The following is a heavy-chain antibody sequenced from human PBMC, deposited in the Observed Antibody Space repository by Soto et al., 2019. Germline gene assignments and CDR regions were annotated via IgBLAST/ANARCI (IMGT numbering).Heavy chain of an antibody. J-gene: IGHJ4*02. CDR2: INPSGGST. CDR1: GYTFTSYY. CDR3: ARVVGATESLN. D-gene: IGHD1-26*01. Sequence: QVQLVQSGAEVKKPGASVKVSCKASGYTFTSYYMHWVRQAPGQGLKWMGIINPSGGSTSYAQKFQGRVTMTRDTSTSTVYMELSSLRSEDTAVYYCARVVGATESLNWGQGTLVTVSS. V-gene: IGHV1-46*01.